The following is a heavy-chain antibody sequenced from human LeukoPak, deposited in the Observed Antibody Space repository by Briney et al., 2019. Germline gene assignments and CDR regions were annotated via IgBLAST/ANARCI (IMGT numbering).Heavy chain of an antibody. J-gene: IGHJ4*02. CDR1: GGAFSSYA. CDR3: ATYNPGDYDSSGYYYPFDY. CDR2: IIPIFGTA. Sequence: SVKVSCKASGGAFSSYAISWVRQAPGQGPEWMGGIIPIFGTANYAQKFQGRVTITADESTSTAYMELSSLRSEDTAVYYYATYNPGDYDSSGYYYPFDYWGQGTLVTVSS. V-gene: IGHV1-69*13. D-gene: IGHD3-22*01.